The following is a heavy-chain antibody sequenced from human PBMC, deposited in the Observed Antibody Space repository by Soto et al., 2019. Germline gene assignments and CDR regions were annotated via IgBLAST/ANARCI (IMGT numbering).Heavy chain of an antibody. CDR3: AHMTFEQSPGIFPRY. V-gene: IGHV2-5*02. CDR2: IYWDDDK. CDR1: GFSLSTSGVG. Sequence: QITLKESGPPLVKPTQTLTLTCTFSGFSLSTSGVGVGWIRQPPGKALEWLALIYWDDDKRYSQSLKSRLTITKDTSKNQVVLTMTNMDPVDTATYYCAHMTFEQSPGIFPRYWGQGTLVTVSS. J-gene: IGHJ4*02. D-gene: IGHD3-10*01.